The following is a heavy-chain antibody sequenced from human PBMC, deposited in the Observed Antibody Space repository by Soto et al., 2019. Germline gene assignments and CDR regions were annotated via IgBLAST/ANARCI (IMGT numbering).Heavy chain of an antibody. D-gene: IGHD2-8*01. Sequence: QVQLVESGGGVVQPGESLRVSCAASGFAFSRNAMHWVRQAPGQGLEWVAKISSDESNKFYADSVKGRFTTSRDNSKDIVFLLLGCLGVGETAHYLCAKHGCSFTIGVFYHFFHRWSQGSVVNVS. CDR2: ISSDESNK. CDR3: AKHGCSFTIGVFYHFFHR. V-gene: IGHV3-30*18. CDR1: GFAFSRNA. J-gene: IGHJ5*02.